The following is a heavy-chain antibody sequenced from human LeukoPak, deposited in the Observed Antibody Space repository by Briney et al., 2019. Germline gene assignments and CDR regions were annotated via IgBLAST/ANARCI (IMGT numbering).Heavy chain of an antibody. Sequence: GEALMISCKCSGYIFTSYWIGWVRQMTGEGLEWMGIIYTGDSDTRYSPSFQGQDTISADKSISTAYLQWSSLRASDTAMYYCARHTTSLPWFDPWGQRTLVTVSS. CDR1: GYIFTSYW. V-gene: IGHV5-51*01. J-gene: IGHJ5*02. CDR2: IYTGDSDT. D-gene: IGHD1-26*01. CDR3: ARHTTSLPWFDP.